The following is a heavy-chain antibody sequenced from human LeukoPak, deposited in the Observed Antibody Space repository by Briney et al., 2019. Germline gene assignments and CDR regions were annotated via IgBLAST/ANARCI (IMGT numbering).Heavy chain of an antibody. CDR1: GGSISSGDYY. V-gene: IGHV4-30-4*01. J-gene: IGHJ6*02. CDR3: ARDHYDTSGYSNGMDV. Sequence: SQTLSLTCTVSGGSISSGDYYWRWIRQPPGKGLEWIGYTYYSGSTYNNPSLRSRVTISVDTSKNQFSLKLSSVTAADTAVYYCARDHYDTSGYSNGMDVWGQGTTVTVSS. D-gene: IGHD3-22*01. CDR2: TYYSGST.